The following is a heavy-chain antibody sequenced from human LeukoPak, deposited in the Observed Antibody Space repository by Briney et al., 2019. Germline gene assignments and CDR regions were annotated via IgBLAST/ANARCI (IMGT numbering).Heavy chain of an antibody. D-gene: IGHD3-10*01. CDR1: GFTFSSYG. J-gene: IGHJ6*02. Sequence: GGSLRLSCAASGFTFSSYGMHWVRQAPGKGLEWVAVISYDGSNKYYADSVKGRFTISRDNSKNTLYLQMNSLGAEDTAVYYCAKDRLWFGESPYYYGMDVWGQGTTVTVSS. CDR2: ISYDGSNK. V-gene: IGHV3-30*18. CDR3: AKDRLWFGESPYYYGMDV.